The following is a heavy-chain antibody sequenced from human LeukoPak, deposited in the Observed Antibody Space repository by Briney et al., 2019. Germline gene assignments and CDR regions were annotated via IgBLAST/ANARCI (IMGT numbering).Heavy chain of an antibody. CDR1: GFTFSTYT. V-gene: IGHV3-21*01. CDR2: ISSSGRYI. D-gene: IGHD3-10*01. Sequence: GGSLRLSCAASGFTFSTYTMSWVRLAPGKGLEWVSSISSSGRYIYYADSVKGRFTISRDNAKNALYLQMNSLRAGDTAVYYCAKDLHYGSADYWGQGTLVTVSS. CDR3: AKDLHYGSADY. J-gene: IGHJ4*02.